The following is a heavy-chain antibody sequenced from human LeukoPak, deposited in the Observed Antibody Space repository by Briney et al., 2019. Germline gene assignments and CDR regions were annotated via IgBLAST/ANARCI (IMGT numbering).Heavy chain of an antibody. CDR1: GFTFSSNT. J-gene: IGHJ4*02. Sequence: GGSLRLSCAASGFTFSSNTMSWVRQAPGRGLEWVSVISGSGSSTYYADSVKGRFTISRDNSKNTLYLQMNSLRAEDTAVYYCAKKSVPNTPPTFDYWGQGTLVTVSS. D-gene: IGHD2-2*02. CDR2: ISGSGSST. CDR3: AKKSVPNTPPTFDY. V-gene: IGHV3-23*01.